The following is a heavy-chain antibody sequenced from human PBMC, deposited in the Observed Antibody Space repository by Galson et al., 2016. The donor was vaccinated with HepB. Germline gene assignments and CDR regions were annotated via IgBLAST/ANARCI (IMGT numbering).Heavy chain of an antibody. Sequence: SVKVSCKASGYTFSSYSINWVRQAPGQGLEWMGWISAYNGNTNSVQKFQGRVTMTTDTSTSTVYMELGSLISDDTAVYYCAREAVAGVYFDYWGQGTLVTVSS. J-gene: IGHJ4*02. CDR1: GYTFSSYS. CDR3: AREAVAGVYFDY. CDR2: ISAYNGNT. V-gene: IGHV1-18*01. D-gene: IGHD6-19*01.